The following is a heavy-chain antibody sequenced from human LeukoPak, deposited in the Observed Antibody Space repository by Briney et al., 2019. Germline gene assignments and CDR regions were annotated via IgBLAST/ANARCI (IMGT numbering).Heavy chain of an antibody. Sequence: ASVKVSCKASGGTFSSHAINWVRQATGQGLEWMGWMNPNSGNTGYAQKFQGRVTMTRNTSISTAYMELSSLRSEDTAVYYCARVPPRYYYDSSGYYYGGYWGQGTLVTVSS. CDR2: MNPNSGNT. CDR1: GGTFSSHA. D-gene: IGHD3-22*01. J-gene: IGHJ4*02. CDR3: ARVPPRYYYDSSGYYYGGY. V-gene: IGHV1-8*01.